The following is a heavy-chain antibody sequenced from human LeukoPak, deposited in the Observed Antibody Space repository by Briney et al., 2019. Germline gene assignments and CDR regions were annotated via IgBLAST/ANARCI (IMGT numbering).Heavy chain of an antibody. J-gene: IGHJ4*02. V-gene: IGHV1-46*01. CDR1: GGTFSSYA. Sequence: GASVKVSCKASGGTFSSYAISWVRRAPGQGLEWMGIINPSGGSTSYAQKFQGRVTMTRDTSISTAYMELSRLRSDDTAVYYCAREGWGGSHPFDYWGQGTLVTVSS. D-gene: IGHD1-26*01. CDR2: INPSGGST. CDR3: AREGWGGSHPFDY.